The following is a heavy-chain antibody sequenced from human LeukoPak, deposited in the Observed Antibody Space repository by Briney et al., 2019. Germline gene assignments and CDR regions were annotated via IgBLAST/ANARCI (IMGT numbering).Heavy chain of an antibody. J-gene: IGHJ6*02. D-gene: IGHD6-13*01. V-gene: IGHV3-15*01. CDR1: GFTFSNAW. CDR2: IKSKTDGGTT. Sequence: GGSLRLSCAASGFTFSNAWMSWVRQAPGKGLEWVGRIKSKTDGGTTDYAAPVKGRFTISRDDSKNTLYLQMNSLKTEDTAVYYCTTDWMGQQLAPDYYYYGMDVWGQGTTVTVSS. CDR3: TTDWMGQQLAPDYYYYGMDV.